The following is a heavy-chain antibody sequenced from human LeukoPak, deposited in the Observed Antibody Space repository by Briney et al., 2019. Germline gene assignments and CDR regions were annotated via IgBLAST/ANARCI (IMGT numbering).Heavy chain of an antibody. Sequence: SETLSLTCTVSGGSISSYYWSWIRQPPGKGLEWIGYIYYSGSTNYNPSLKSRVTISVDTSKNQFSLKLSSVTAADTAVYYCARHLRWLQLVYYYGMDVWGQGTTVIVSS. CDR2: IYYSGST. CDR1: GGSISSYY. J-gene: IGHJ6*02. V-gene: IGHV4-59*08. CDR3: ARHLRWLQLVYYYGMDV. D-gene: IGHD5-24*01.